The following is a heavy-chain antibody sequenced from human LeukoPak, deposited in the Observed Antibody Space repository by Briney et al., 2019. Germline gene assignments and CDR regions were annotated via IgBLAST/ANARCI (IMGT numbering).Heavy chain of an antibody. CDR1: GFTFSSHS. CDR3: AKGHRLCSSGNCNSQVDY. Sequence: AGSLTLSCAASGFTFSSHSMNWVRQAPGKGLEWVSYIGSSISTKYYADSVKGRFTISIDNAKSSLYLQMNRLRDEDTAVYYCAKGHRLCSSGNCNSQVDYWGHGTMVIVPS. CDR2: IGSSISTK. D-gene: IGHD2-15*01. V-gene: IGHV3-48*02. J-gene: IGHJ4*01.